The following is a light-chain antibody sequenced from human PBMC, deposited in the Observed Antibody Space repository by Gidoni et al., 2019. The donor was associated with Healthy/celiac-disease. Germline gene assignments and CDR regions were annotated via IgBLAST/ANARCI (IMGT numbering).Light chain of an antibody. Sequence: DLVMTQSPDSLAVSLGERAPINCKSSQSVLYSSNNKNYLAWYQQKPGQPPKLLIYWASTRESGVPDRFSGSGSGTDFTLTISSLQAEDVAVYYCQQYYSTPYTFGGGTKVEIK. J-gene: IGKJ4*01. CDR1: QSVLYSSNNKNY. V-gene: IGKV4-1*01. CDR3: QQYYSTPYT. CDR2: WAS.